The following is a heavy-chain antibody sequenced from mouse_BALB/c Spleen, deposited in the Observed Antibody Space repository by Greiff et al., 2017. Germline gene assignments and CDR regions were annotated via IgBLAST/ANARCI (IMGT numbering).Heavy chain of an antibody. J-gene: IGHJ4*01. CDR1: GFTFSSFG. D-gene: IGHD2-4*01. CDR3: ARERYDYDDYAMDY. CDR2: ISSGSSTI. Sequence: EVKLVESGGGLVQPGGSRKLSCAASGFTFSSFGMHWVRQAPEKGLEWVAYISSGSSTIYYADTVKGRFTISRDNPKNTLFLQMTSLRSEDTAMYYCARERYDYDDYAMDYWGQGTSVTVSS. V-gene: IGHV5-17*02.